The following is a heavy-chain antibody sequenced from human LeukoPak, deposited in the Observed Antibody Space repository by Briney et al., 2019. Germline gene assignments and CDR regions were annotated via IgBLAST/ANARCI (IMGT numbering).Heavy chain of an antibody. CDR2: INHSGST. V-gene: IGHV4-34*01. J-gene: IGHJ6*03. D-gene: IGHD2-15*01. CDR3: VREGRGRRRRRVHYYYYMDV. Sequence: SETLSLTCAVYGGSFSSYDWSWIRQPPGKGLEWIGEINHSGSTNYNPSLKSRLTITVKTTTNQFPLQLSYLTAADAAAYYYVREGRGRRRRRVHYYYYMDVWGKGNTVTVSS. CDR1: GGSFSSYD.